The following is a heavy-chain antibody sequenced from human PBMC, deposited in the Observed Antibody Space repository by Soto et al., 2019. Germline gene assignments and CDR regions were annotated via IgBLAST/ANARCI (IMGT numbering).Heavy chain of an antibody. D-gene: IGHD6-13*01. V-gene: IGHV1-18*01. J-gene: IGHJ5*02. CDR3: ARDAGIAAAVGWFDP. CDR1: GYTFTSYG. Sequence: ASVKVSCKASGYTFTSYGISWVRQATGQGLEWMGWISAYNGNTNYAQKLQGRVTMTTDTSTSTAYMELRSLRSDDTAVYYCARDAGIAAAVGWFDPWGQGTLVTVSS. CDR2: ISAYNGNT.